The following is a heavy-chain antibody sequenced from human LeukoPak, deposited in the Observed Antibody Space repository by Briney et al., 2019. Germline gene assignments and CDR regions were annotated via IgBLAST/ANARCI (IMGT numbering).Heavy chain of an antibody. V-gene: IGHV3-48*03. CDR2: ISSSGRTI. CDR1: GFTFNNYQ. CDR3: ARGEYYFDY. Sequence: GGSLRLSCAASGFTFNNYQMNWVRQAPGKGLECISYISSSGRTIYYADSLKGRFTVSRDNAKNSLYLRMNNLRAEDTAVYYCARGEYYFDYWGQGTLVTVSS. J-gene: IGHJ4*02.